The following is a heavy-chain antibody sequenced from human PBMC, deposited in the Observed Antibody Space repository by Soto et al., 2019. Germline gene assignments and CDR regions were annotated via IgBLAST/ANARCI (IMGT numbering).Heavy chain of an antibody. CDR1: VASISSGGYY. J-gene: IGHJ4*02. CDR2: IYYGGST. CDR3: ARVWEVSSSLDY. V-gene: IGHV4-31*03. D-gene: IGHD6-13*01. Sequence: SETLSLTCSVSVASISSGGYYWSWIRHHPGKGLEWIGFIYYGGSTNYNPSLKSRVIISVDTSKNQFSLKLTSVTAADTAVYYCARVWEVSSSLDYWGQGTLVTVSS.